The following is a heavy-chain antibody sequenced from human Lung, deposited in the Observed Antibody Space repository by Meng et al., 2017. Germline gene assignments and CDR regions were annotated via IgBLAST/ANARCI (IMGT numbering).Heavy chain of an antibody. V-gene: IGHV1-18*01. J-gene: IGHJ4*02. CDR2: INTYNGKT. Sequence: QGQLGQCGAEVKKAGASVKFSCEASGYTLSSDGFSWVRQAPGQGLEWLGWINTYNGKTDYAQKFQGRITMTTDTFTSTAYMELRNLRSDDTAVYYCATRGNPYLNCWGQGTLVTVSS. CDR3: ATRGNPYLNC. CDR1: GYTLSSDG.